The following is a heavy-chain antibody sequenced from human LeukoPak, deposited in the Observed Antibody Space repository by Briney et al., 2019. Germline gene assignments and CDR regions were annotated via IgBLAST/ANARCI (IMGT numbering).Heavy chain of an antibody. CDR2: IYTSGST. J-gene: IGHJ3*02. Sequence: SQTLSLTCTVSGGSISSGSYYWSWIRQPAGKGLEWIGRIYTSGSTNYNPSLKSRVTISVDTSKNQFSLKLSSVTAADTAVYYCARSHYGGNYDDAFDIWGQGTMVTVSS. D-gene: IGHD4-23*01. CDR1: GGSISSGSYY. CDR3: ARSHYGGNYDDAFDI. V-gene: IGHV4-61*02.